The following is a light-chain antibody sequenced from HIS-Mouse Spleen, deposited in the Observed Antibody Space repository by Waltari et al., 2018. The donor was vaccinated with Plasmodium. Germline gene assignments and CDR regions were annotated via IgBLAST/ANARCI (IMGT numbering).Light chain of an antibody. CDR1: QSVSSN. Sequence: EIVMTQSPATLSVSPGERATLSCRASQSVSSNLAWYQQTPGQAPRLLIYGASTSATGIPARFSGSGSGTEFTLTISSLQSEDFAVYYCQQYNNWSFTFGPGTKVDIK. J-gene: IGKJ3*01. V-gene: IGKV3-15*01. CDR3: QQYNNWSFT. CDR2: GAS.